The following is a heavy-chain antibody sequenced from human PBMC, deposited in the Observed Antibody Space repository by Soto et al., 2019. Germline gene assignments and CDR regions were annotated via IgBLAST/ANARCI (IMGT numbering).Heavy chain of an antibody. CDR1: GYTFATYW. Sequence: GESLKISCKGSGYTFATYWIAWVRQMPGKGLEWMGIIFPSDSDTRYSPSFQGQVSISADKSISTAYLQWSSLKASDTAMYYCARLGAGLDYWGQGTQVTVPS. CDR3: ARLGAGLDY. V-gene: IGHV5-51*01. J-gene: IGHJ4*02. CDR2: IFPSDSDT. D-gene: IGHD3-10*01.